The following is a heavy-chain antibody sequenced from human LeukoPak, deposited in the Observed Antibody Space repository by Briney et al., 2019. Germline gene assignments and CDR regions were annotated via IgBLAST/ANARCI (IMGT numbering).Heavy chain of an antibody. Sequence: GGSLRLSCSASGFTFSSFVMHWVRQAPGKGLEYVSRITSSGGSTYYADSVKGRFTISRDNSKNTLYLQVSSLRPEDTAMYYCVNQISGWVYWGQGTMVTVSS. D-gene: IGHD6-19*01. CDR3: VNQISGWVY. V-gene: IGHV3-64D*06. CDR1: GFTFSSFV. J-gene: IGHJ4*02. CDR2: ITSSGGST.